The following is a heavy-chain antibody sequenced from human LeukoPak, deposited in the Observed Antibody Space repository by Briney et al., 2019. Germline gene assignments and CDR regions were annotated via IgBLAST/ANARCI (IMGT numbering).Heavy chain of an antibody. J-gene: IGHJ6*03. CDR3: ARDHLDTSAGTYYYYMDV. V-gene: IGHV3-21*01. Sequence: PGGSLRLSCAASGFTFSSYSMNWVRQAPGKGLEWVSSISSSSSYIYYADSVKGQFTISRDNAKNSLYLQMNSLRAEDTAVYYCARDHLDTSAGTYYYYMDVWGKGTTVTISS. D-gene: IGHD3-10*01. CDR2: ISSSSSYI. CDR1: GFTFSSYS.